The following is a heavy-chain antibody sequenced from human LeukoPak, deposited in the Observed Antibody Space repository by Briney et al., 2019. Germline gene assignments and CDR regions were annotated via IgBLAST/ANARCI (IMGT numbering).Heavy chain of an antibody. J-gene: IGHJ6*02. CDR3: ARGVDGQFWSGYLTHYYYYGMDV. Sequence: GGSLRLSCAASGITLSDYYMSWIRQAPGKGLEWVAYISSSGSTIYYADSVKGRFTISRDNAKNSLYLQMNSLRAEDTAVYYCARGVDGQFWSGYLTHYYYYGMDVWGQGTTVTVSS. V-gene: IGHV3-11*01. CDR2: ISSSGSTI. CDR1: GITLSDYY. D-gene: IGHD3-3*01.